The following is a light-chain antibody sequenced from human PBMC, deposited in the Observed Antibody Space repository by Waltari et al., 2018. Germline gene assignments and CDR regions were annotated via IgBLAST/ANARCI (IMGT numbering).Light chain of an antibody. V-gene: IGKV1-5*03. CDR1: QSITSW. J-gene: IGKJ4*01. Sequence: DIQMTKSPSTLSASVGDRVTITCRASQSITSWLAWYQQKPGKAPKLLIYEASFLESGVPSRFSGSGSGTEFTLTISSLQPDDFATYYCQQYHTYCTFGGGTKVEIK. CDR2: EAS. CDR3: QQYHTYCT.